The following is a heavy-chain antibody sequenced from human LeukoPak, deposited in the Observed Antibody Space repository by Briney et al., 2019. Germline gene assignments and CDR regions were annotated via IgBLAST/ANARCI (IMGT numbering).Heavy chain of an antibody. J-gene: IGHJ4*02. V-gene: IGHV4-59*01. CDR2: IYYSGST. Sequence: KTPETLSLTCTVSGGSISSYYWSWIRQPPGKGLEWIGYIYYSGSTNYNPSLKSRVTISVDTSKNQFSLKLSSVTAADTAVYYCARGYTYYDFWSGFLPWGQGTLVTVSS. CDR3: ARGYTYYDFWSGFLP. CDR1: GGSISSYY. D-gene: IGHD3-3*01.